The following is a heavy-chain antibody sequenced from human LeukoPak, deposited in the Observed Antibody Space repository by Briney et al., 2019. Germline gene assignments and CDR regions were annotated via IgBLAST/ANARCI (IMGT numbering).Heavy chain of an antibody. CDR2: ISSSSSYI. J-gene: IGHJ5*02. V-gene: IGHV3-21*01. CDR3: ARASSGSLFDP. D-gene: IGHD3-22*01. CDR1: GFTFSSYS. Sequence: GGSLRLSCAASGFTFSSYSVNWVRQAPGKGLEWVSSISSSSSYIYYADSVKGRFTISRDNAKNSLYLQMNSLRAEDTAVYYCARASSGSLFDPWGQGTLVTVSS.